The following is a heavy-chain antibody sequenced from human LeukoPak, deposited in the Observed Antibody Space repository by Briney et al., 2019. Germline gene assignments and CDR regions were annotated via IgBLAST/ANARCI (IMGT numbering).Heavy chain of an antibody. D-gene: IGHD2-21*01. Sequence: SVKVSCKASGGTFSSYAISWVRQAPGQGLEWMGRIIPILGIANYAQKFQGRVTITADKSTSAAYMELSSLRSEDTAVYYCARDLVVAAGRAFDIWGQGTMVTVSS. CDR1: GGTFSSYA. CDR3: ARDLVVAAGRAFDI. V-gene: IGHV1-69*04. J-gene: IGHJ3*02. CDR2: IIPILGIA.